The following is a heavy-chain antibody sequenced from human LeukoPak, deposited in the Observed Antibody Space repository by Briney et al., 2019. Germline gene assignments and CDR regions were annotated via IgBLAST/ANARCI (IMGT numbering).Heavy chain of an antibody. CDR3: ARAAPYYYDSSGYSAFDR. D-gene: IGHD3-22*01. CDR2: ISSTSSTI. CDR1: GFTFRSYS. J-gene: IGHJ3*02. Sequence: GGSLRLSCAASGFTFRSYSMHWVLQAPGKGLEWVSYISSTSSTIYYADSVKGGFTISRDNAKNSLYLQMNSLRDEDTAVYYCARAAPYYYDSSGYSAFDRWGQGTMVTVSA. V-gene: IGHV3-48*02.